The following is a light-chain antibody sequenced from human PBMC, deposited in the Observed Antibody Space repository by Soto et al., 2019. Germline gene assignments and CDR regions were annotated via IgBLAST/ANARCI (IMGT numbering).Light chain of an antibody. CDR3: QQYDSSPRT. Sequence: EIVMTQSPATLSVSPGDGATLSCRASQSVDSNLAWYQQKPGQTPRLLIYGASTRPTGIPARFSGSGSGTDFTLTISRLEPEDFAVYYCQQYDSSPRTFGQGTKVDIK. V-gene: IGKV3D-15*01. CDR1: QSVDSN. J-gene: IGKJ1*01. CDR2: GAS.